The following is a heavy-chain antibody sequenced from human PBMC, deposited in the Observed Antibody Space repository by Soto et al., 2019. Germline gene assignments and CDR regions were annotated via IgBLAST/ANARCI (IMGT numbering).Heavy chain of an antibody. J-gene: IGHJ6*01. CDR3: AKDRPLLWFGDQISPGLDV. Sequence: PGGSLRLSCAASGFTFSSYGMHWVRQAPGKGLEWVAVISYDGSNKYYADSVKGRFTISRDNSKNTLYLQMNSLRAEDTAVYYFAKDRPLLWFGDQISPGLDVWGQGTKVNVPS. D-gene: IGHD3-10*01. CDR2: ISYDGSNK. V-gene: IGHV3-30*18. CDR1: GFTFSSYG.